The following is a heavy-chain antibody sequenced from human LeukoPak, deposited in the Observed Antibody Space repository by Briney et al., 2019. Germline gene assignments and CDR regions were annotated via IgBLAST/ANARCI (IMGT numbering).Heavy chain of an antibody. V-gene: IGHV3-53*01. Sequence: PGGSLRLSCAVSGFSVTNNYVSWVRQAPGKGLEWVSVFYVGGATYYAASVKGRFTISRDNSENTLYLQMKSLRAEDTAVYYCARGDGYNFFDYWGQGILVTVSS. CDR3: ARGDGYNFFDY. D-gene: IGHD5-24*01. CDR2: FYVGGAT. J-gene: IGHJ4*02. CDR1: GFSVTNNY.